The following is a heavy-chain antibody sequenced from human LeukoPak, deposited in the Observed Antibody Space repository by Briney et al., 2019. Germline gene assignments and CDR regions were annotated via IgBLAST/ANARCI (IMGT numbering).Heavy chain of an antibody. CDR2: INPNSGVT. V-gene: IGHV1-2*02. Sequence: GASVRVSCKASGYTFTGYYMHWVRQAPGQGIEWMGWINPNSGVTNYAQRFQGRVTMTRDTSISTAYMDLSRLRYDDTAVYYCARDRDGYCTNGVCYFDYWGQGTLVTVSS. CDR3: ARDRDGYCTNGVCYFDY. CDR1: GYTFTGYY. D-gene: IGHD2-8*01. J-gene: IGHJ4*02.